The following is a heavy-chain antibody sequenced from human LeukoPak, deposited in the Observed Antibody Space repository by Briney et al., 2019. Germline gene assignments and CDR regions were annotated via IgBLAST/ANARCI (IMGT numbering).Heavy chain of an antibody. J-gene: IGHJ4*02. V-gene: IGHV3-23*01. CDR2: ISGSGGST. D-gene: IGHD6-6*01. CDR1: GFTLSSYA. Sequence: GGSLRLSCAASGFTLSSYAMSWVRQAPGKGLEWVSAISGSGGSTYYADSVKGRFTISRDNSKNTLYLQMNSLRAEDTAVYYCAKGQGYSSSSPFDYWGQGTLVTVSS. CDR3: AKGQGYSSSSPFDY.